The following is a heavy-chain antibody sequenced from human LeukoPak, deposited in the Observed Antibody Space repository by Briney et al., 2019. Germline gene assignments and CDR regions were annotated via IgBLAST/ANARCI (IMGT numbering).Heavy chain of an antibody. J-gene: IGHJ4*02. CDR2: INHSGST. V-gene: IGHV4-34*01. CDR3: ARGHILTGFDY. Sequence: SETLSLTCAVYGGSLSGYYWSWIRQPPGKGLEWIGEINHSGSTNYNPSLKSRVTISVDTSKNQFSLKLSSVTAADTAVYYCARGHILTGFDYWGQGTLVTVSS. D-gene: IGHD3-9*01. CDR1: GGSLSGYY.